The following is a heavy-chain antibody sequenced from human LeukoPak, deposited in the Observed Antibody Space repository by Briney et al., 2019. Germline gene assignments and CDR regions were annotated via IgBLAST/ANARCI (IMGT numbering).Heavy chain of an antibody. CDR2: IIPILGIA. J-gene: IGHJ5*02. D-gene: IGHD2-2*01. Sequence: SVKVSCKASGGTFSSYTISWVRQAPGQGLEWMGRIIPILGIANYAQKFQGRVTITADKSTSTAYMELSSLRSEDTAVYYCARDSVVPAAITWFDPWGQGTLVTVS. V-gene: IGHV1-69*04. CDR3: ARDSVVPAAITWFDP. CDR1: GGTFSSYT.